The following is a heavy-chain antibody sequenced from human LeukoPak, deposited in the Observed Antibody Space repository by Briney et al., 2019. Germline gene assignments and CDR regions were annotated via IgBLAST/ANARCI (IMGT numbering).Heavy chain of an antibody. Sequence: GGSLRLSCAASGFTFGDFAMHWVRLAPGKGLEWVSGISWNGGFIDYADSVKGRFTISRDNAKNSLYLQMNSLRAEDTAVYYCARADSSIAARLSRSSIFNYYYYMDVWGKGTTVTVSS. CDR3: ARADSSIAARLSRSSIFNYYYYMDV. CDR2: ISWNGGFI. J-gene: IGHJ6*03. D-gene: IGHD6-6*01. V-gene: IGHV3-9*01. CDR1: GFTFGDFA.